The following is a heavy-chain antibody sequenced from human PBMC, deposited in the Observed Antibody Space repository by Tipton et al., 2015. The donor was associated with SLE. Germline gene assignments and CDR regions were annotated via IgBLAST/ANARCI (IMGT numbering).Heavy chain of an antibody. CDR3: ARDPYDSTWRNGWFDP. D-gene: IGHD6-13*01. CDR1: GGPISNYY. J-gene: IGHJ5*02. Sequence: LRLSCTVSGGPISNYYWGWIRQPPGKGLEWVGSLYHRGSTYYNPSLKSRVTISTDTSKNEIYLKLTSVTATDTAVYFCARDPYDSTWRNGWFDPWGQGTLVTVSS. V-gene: IGHV4-38-2*02. CDR2: LYHRGST.